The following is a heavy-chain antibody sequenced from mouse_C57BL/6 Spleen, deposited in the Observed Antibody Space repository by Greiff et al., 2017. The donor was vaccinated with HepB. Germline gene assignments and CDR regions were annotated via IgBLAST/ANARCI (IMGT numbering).Heavy chain of an antibody. D-gene: IGHD1-1*01. Sequence: VQLQQPGAELVKPGASVKLSCKASGYTFTSYWMHWVKQRPGQGLEWIGMIHPNSGSTNYNEKFKSKATLTVDKSSSTAYMQLSSLTSEDSAVYYCARCYSGSRGYFDYWGQGTTLTVSS. J-gene: IGHJ2*01. CDR3: ARCYSGSRGYFDY. CDR1: GYTFTSYW. V-gene: IGHV1-64*01. CDR2: IHPNSGST.